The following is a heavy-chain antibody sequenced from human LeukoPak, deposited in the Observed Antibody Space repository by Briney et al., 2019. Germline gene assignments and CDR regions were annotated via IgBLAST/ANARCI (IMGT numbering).Heavy chain of an antibody. CDR1: DFTFSDHY. CDR2: IRSKAYGGTT. D-gene: IGHD1-20*01. CDR3: TRDPNWNDHYFDY. J-gene: IGHJ4*02. Sequence: GGSLRLSCVASDFTFSDHYMDWVRQAPGKGLEWVSFIRSKAYGGTTEYAASVEGRFTISRDDSKSIAYLQMNSLKTEDTAVYYCTRDPNWNDHYFDYWGQGTLVTVSS. V-gene: IGHV3-49*04.